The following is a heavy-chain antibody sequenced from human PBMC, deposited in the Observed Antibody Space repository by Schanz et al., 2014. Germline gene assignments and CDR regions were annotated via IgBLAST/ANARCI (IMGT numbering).Heavy chain of an antibody. CDR3: ARGTPFLCDY. J-gene: IGHJ4*02. CDR1: GFTFSSYT. V-gene: IGHV3-23*04. CDR2: ISGSGGST. D-gene: IGHD3-16*01. Sequence: EVQLVESGGGLVRPGGSLRLSCAASGFTFSSYTMNWVRQAPGKGLEWVSAISGSGGSTVYADSVKGRFTISRDNSNNTVFLQMSSLRAEDTAVYYCARGTPFLCDYWGQGTLVTVSS.